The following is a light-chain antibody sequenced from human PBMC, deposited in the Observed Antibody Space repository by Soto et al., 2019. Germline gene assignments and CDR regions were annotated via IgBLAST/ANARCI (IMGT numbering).Light chain of an antibody. CDR1: SSDVGDDKY. J-gene: IGLJ3*02. V-gene: IGLV2-14*01. Sequence: QSALTQPASVSGSPGQSIIISCNGSSSDVGDDKYVSWYQQHPGKAPKLIIYEVTNRPSGISDRFSGSKSGNTASLTISGLQAEDEADYYCSSQTTSSRVFGGGTKLTVL. CDR3: SSQTTSSRV. CDR2: EVT.